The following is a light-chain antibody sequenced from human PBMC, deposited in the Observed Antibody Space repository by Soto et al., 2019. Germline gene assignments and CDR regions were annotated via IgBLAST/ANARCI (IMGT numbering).Light chain of an antibody. CDR3: QSYDNSLSGSVV. CDR1: TSNIGAGYE. CDR2: GHN. Sequence: QSVLTQPPSVSGAPGQRVTISCTGSTSNIGAGYEVHWYQQLPGTAPKLLVSGHNIRPSGVPDRFSGFKSGASASLVITGLQAEDEAADYCQSYDNSLSGSVVFGGGTKLTVL. J-gene: IGLJ3*02. V-gene: IGLV1-40*01.